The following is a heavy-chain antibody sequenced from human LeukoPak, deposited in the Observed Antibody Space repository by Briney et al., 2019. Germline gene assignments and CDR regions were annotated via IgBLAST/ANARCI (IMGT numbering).Heavy chain of an antibody. Sequence: PGGSLRLSCAASGFTFSSYSMNWVRQAPGKGLEWVSSISSSSSYIYYADSVKGRFTISRDNAKNSLYLQMNSLRAEDTAVYYCAREVSGGYSEIDYWGQGTLVTVSS. J-gene: IGHJ4*02. CDR2: ISSSSSYI. CDR3: AREVSGGYSEIDY. D-gene: IGHD6-19*01. V-gene: IGHV3-21*01. CDR1: GFTFSSYS.